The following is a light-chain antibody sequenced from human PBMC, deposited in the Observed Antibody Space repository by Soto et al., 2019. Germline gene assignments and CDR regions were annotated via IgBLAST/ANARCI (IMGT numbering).Light chain of an antibody. V-gene: IGLV2-14*01. CDR1: NSDVGAYNY. CDR3: TSYTTTNTLYV. J-gene: IGLJ1*01. Sequence: QSALTQPASVSGSPGQSITIPCTGTNSDVGAYNYVSWYQHHPGKASKLMIYEVFTRSSGVSSRFSGSKSGSTASLTISGLQAEDEADYYCTSYTTTNTLYVFGTGTKVTVL. CDR2: EVF.